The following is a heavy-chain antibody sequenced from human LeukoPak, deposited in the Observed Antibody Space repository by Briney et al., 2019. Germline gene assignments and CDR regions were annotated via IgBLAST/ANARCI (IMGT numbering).Heavy chain of an antibody. Sequence: GGSLRLSCAASGFTFSSYGIHWVRQAPGKGLEWVAVISYDGTNQYYADSVKGRFTISRDNSKNTLYLQMNSPRAEDTAVYYCAKDKGGGYGNDAFDIWGRGTMVTVSS. V-gene: IGHV3-30*18. CDR1: GFTFSSYG. CDR3: AKDKGGGYGNDAFDI. J-gene: IGHJ3*02. CDR2: ISYDGTNQ. D-gene: IGHD3-16*01.